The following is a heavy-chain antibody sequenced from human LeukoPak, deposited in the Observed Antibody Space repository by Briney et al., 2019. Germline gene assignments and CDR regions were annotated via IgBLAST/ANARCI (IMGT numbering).Heavy chain of an antibody. Sequence: GGSLRLSCAASGFTFSSYGMHWVRQAPGKGLEWVAFIRYDGSNKYYADSVKGRFTTSRDNSKNTLYLQMNSLRAEDTAVYYCAKDTGDIVATIFDYWGQGTLVTVPS. CDR1: GFTFSSYG. V-gene: IGHV3-30*02. J-gene: IGHJ4*02. CDR3: AKDTGDIVATIFDY. D-gene: IGHD5-12*01. CDR2: IRYDGSNK.